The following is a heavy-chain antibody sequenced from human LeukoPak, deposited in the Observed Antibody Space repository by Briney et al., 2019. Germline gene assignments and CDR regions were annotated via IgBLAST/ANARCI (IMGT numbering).Heavy chain of an antibody. CDR2: INAYNGNT. V-gene: IGHV1-18*01. CDR1: GYTFTSYG. D-gene: IGHD6-13*01. Sequence: ASVKVSCKASGYTFTSYGISWVRQAPGQGLEWMGWINAYNGNTNYAQKLQGRVTMTTDTSTSTAYMELRSLRSDDTAVYYCARSTRYSSSWYSDYWGQGTLVTVSS. CDR3: ARSTRYSSSWYSDY. J-gene: IGHJ4*02.